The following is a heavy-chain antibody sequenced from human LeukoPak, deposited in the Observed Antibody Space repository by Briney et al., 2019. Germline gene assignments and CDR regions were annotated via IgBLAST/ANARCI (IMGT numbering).Heavy chain of an antibody. CDR1: GDSIRNGDYY. CDR3: ARAHCTGGSCDSHEEYYFDY. D-gene: IGHD2-15*01. Sequence: PSQTLSLTCTVSGDSIRNGDYYWTWIRQPPGKALQWIGYVYYSGTTYYNPSLKTRVSISLDTSKNQFSLNLNSVTAADTAVYFCARAHCTGGSCDSHEEYYFDYWGQGALVSVSS. CDR2: VYYSGTT. V-gene: IGHV4-30-4*01. J-gene: IGHJ4*02.